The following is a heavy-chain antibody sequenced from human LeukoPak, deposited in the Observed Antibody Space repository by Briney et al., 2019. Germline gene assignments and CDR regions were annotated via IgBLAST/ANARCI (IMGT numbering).Heavy chain of an antibody. CDR3: VNIAVEDY. CDR2: ISHDGDTT. V-gene: IGHV3-64D*09. D-gene: IGHD6-13*01. CDR1: GFTFGDYA. J-gene: IGHJ4*02. Sequence: GGSLRLSCSASGFTFGDYAIYWVRQAPGKGLEYVSTISHDGDTTYYADSVKGRFTISGDNSKNTLYLQMSSLRIEDTAVYYCVNIAVEDYWGQGTRVTVSS.